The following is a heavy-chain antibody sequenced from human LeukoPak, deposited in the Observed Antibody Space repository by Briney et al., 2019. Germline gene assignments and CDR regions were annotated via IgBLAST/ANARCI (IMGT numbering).Heavy chain of an antibody. Sequence: SVKVSCKASGGTFSSYAISWVRQAPGQGLEWMGGIIPIFGTANYAQKFQGRVTITADESTSTAYMELSSLRSEDTAVYYCASPEYSGSYAADYWGQGTLVTVSS. CDR3: ASPEYSGSYAADY. D-gene: IGHD1-26*01. CDR2: IIPIFGTA. V-gene: IGHV1-69*13. CDR1: GGTFSSYA. J-gene: IGHJ4*02.